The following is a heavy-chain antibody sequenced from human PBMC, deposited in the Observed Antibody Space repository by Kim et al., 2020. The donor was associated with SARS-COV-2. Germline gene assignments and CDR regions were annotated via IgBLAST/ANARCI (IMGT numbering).Heavy chain of an antibody. J-gene: IGHJ4*02. CDR3: ASGYDSSGVSDY. D-gene: IGHD3-22*01. V-gene: IGHV1-69*13. Sequence: SVKVSCKASGGTFSSYAISWVRQAPGQGLEWMGGNIPIFGTANYAQKFQGRVTITADESTSTAYMELSSLRSEDTAVYYCASGYDSSGVSDYWGQGTLVTVSS. CDR2: NIPIFGTA. CDR1: GGTFSSYA.